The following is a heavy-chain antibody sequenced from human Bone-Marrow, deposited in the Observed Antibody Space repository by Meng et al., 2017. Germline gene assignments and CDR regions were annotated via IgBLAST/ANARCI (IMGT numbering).Heavy chain of an antibody. J-gene: IGHJ4*02. CDR1: GFTFDDYA. CDR2: ISWNSGSI. CDR3: ATSSPTMITFGAIDY. D-gene: IGHD3-16*01. V-gene: IGHV3-9*01. Sequence: SLKTSCAASGFTFDDYAMHWVRQAPGKGLEWVSGISWNSGSIGYADSVKGRFTISRDNAKNSLYLQMNSLRAEDTALYYCATSSPTMITFGAIDYWGQGTLVTVSS.